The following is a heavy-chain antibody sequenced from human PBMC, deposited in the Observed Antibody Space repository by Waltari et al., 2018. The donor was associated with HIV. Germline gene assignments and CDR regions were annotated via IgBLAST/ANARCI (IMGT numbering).Heavy chain of an antibody. CDR1: GASISSSNCY. CDR2: MFYGGST. Sequence: QLQLQESGPGLVKPSETLSLTCTVSGASISSSNCYWGWIRQPPGQGLEGIGSMFYGGSTYYNASLKSRVTISVDTSKNQFSLKLNSVTAADMALYYCARHPGEEWLVPNDAFDIWGQGTMVTVSS. D-gene: IGHD6-19*01. J-gene: IGHJ3*02. CDR3: ARHPGEEWLVPNDAFDI. V-gene: IGHV4-39*01.